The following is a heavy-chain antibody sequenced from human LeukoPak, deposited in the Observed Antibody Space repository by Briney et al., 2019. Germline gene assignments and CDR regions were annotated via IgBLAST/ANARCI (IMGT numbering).Heavy chain of an antibody. Sequence: GGSLRLSCAASGFTFSGYAMSWVRQAPGKGLEWVSAIVGGGGTTFYADSVKGRFTISRDNSKNTVFLQMNSLRAEDTAVYFCAKARLSTGWAYNDYWGQGTLVTVPS. V-gene: IGHV3-23*01. D-gene: IGHD6-19*01. CDR3: AKARLSTGWAYNDY. J-gene: IGHJ4*02. CDR2: IVGGGGTT. CDR1: GFTFSGYA.